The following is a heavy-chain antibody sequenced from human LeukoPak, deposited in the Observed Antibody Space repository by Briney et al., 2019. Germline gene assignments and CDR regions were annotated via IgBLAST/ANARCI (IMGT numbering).Heavy chain of an antibody. J-gene: IGHJ3*02. Sequence: GASVKVSCKASGGTFSSYAISWVRQAPGQGLEWMGGIIPIFGTANYAQKFQGRVTITTDESTSTAYMELSSLRSEDTAVYYCAGFWSGYSRGAFDIWGQGTMVNVSS. CDR3: AGFWSGYSRGAFDI. D-gene: IGHD3-3*01. CDR2: IIPIFGTA. CDR1: GGTFSSYA. V-gene: IGHV1-69*05.